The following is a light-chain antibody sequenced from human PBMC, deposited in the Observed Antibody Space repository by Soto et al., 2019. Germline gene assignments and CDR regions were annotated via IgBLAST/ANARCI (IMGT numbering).Light chain of an antibody. V-gene: IGLV1-44*01. Sequence: QSVLTQPPSASGTPGQRVTISCSGGSSNIGINTVNWYQQLPGTAPKLLIYSNNQRPSGVPDRFSGSKSGTSASLAISALQSEDEADYYCAAWDDSLSGQGYVFGNGTKVTV. J-gene: IGLJ1*01. CDR1: SSNIGINT. CDR2: SNN. CDR3: AAWDDSLSGQGYV.